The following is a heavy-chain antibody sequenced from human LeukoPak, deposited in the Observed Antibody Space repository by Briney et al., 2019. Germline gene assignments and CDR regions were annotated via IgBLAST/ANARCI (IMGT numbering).Heavy chain of an antibody. D-gene: IGHD3-3*01. V-gene: IGHV1-69*05. Sequence: KPGSSVKVSCKASGGTFSSYAISWVRQAPGQGLEWMGRIIPNFGTANYAQKFQGRVTITTDESTSTAYMELSSLRSEDTAVYYCARDTYDFWSGYLGWFDPWGQGTLVTVSS. CDR3: ARDTYDFWSGYLGWFDP. CDR2: IIPNFGTA. J-gene: IGHJ5*02. CDR1: GGTFSSYA.